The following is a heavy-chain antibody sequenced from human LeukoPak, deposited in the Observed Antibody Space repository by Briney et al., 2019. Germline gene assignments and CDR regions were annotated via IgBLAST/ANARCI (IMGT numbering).Heavy chain of an antibody. CDR3: ARVDTYYYDSSGYRWFDP. CDR1: GGSISSSSYY. D-gene: IGHD3-22*01. J-gene: IGHJ5*02. V-gene: IGHV4-39*07. CDR2: IYYSGST. Sequence: KPSETLSLTCTVSGGSISSSSYYWGWIRQPPGKGLEWIGSIYYSGSTYYNPSLKSRVTISVDTSKNQFSLKLSPVTAADTAVYYCARVDTYYYDSSGYRWFDPWGQGTLVTVSS.